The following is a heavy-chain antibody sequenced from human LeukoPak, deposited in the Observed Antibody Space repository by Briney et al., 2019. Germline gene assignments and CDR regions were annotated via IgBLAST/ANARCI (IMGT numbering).Heavy chain of an antibody. D-gene: IGHD3-22*01. CDR2: ISSLSGTI. Sequence: GGSLRLSCAASGFTFSSYSMNWVRQAPGKGLEWVSYISSLSGTINYADSVKGRFIISRDNAKNSMFLQMNSLKTEDTAVYYCTTDLPQYYYDSSGYSFDYWGQGTLVTVSS. CDR3: TTDLPQYYYDSSGYSFDY. J-gene: IGHJ4*02. CDR1: GFTFSSYS. V-gene: IGHV3-48*01.